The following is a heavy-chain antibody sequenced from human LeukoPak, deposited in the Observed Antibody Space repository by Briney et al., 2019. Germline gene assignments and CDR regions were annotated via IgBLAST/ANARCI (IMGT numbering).Heavy chain of an antibody. CDR2: ISYDGSNK. D-gene: IGHD1-26*01. V-gene: IGHV3-30-3*01. CDR1: GFTFSSYA. Sequence: PGGSLRLSCAASGFTFSSYAMHWVRQAPGKGLEWVAVISYDGSNKYYADSVKGRFTISRDNSKNTLYLQMNSLRAEDTAVYYCAREEGATADVWYYGMDVWGQGTTVTVSS. CDR3: AREEGATADVWYYGMDV. J-gene: IGHJ6*02.